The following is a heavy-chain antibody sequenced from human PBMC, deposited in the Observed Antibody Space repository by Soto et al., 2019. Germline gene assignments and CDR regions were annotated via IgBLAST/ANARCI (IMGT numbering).Heavy chain of an antibody. D-gene: IGHD6-13*01. CDR3: ARRANSWHTVIY. CDR1: GGSISNYY. J-gene: IGHJ4*02. V-gene: IGHV4-59*01. Sequence: SETLSLTCIVSGGSISNYYWSWIRQPPGKGLEWIGYIYYRGSTNYNPSLKSRVTISVDTSKNQFSLKLSSVTAADTAMYYCARRANSWHTVIYWGQGTLVTVSS. CDR2: IYYRGST.